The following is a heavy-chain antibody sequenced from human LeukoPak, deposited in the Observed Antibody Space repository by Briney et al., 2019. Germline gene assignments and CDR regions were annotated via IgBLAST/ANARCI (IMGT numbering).Heavy chain of an antibody. CDR2: INPSGGGT. J-gene: IGHJ3*02. CDR1: GYTFTSYY. D-gene: IGHD5-12*01. Sequence: ASVKVSCKASGYTFTSYYIHWVRQAPGQGLEWMGIINPSGGGTSSAQKFQGRVTMTRDTSTSTVYMGLSSLRSEDTAVYSCVRGLRSYGAFDIWGQGTVVTVSS. V-gene: IGHV1-46*03. CDR3: VRGLRSYGAFDI.